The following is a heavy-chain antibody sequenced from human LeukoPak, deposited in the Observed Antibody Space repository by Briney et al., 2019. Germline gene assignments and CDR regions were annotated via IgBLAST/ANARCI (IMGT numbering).Heavy chain of an antibody. CDR2: ISWNSGTR. CDR1: GFTFSSYA. Sequence: PGGSLRLSCAASGFTFSSYAMSWVRQAPGKGLEWVSGISWNSGTRDYADSVKGRFTSSRDNDKKSLYLQMNSLRVEDTAFYYCAKASSHWYFDLWGRGTLVIVSS. CDR3: AKASSHWYFDL. J-gene: IGHJ2*01. V-gene: IGHV3-9*01.